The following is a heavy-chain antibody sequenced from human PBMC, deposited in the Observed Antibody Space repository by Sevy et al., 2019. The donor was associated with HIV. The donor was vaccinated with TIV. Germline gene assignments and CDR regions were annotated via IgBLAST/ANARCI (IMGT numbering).Heavy chain of an antibody. D-gene: IGHD2-2*01. Sequence: ASVKVSCKVFGYTLTELSMHWVRQAPGKGLEWMGDFHEDGETMFAQKFQGRLTMTEDTSTDTGYMELSSLRSEDTAVYYCATDIVVGRDYWGQGTLVTVSS. CDR1: GYTLTELS. CDR2: FHEDGET. CDR3: ATDIVVGRDY. J-gene: IGHJ4*02. V-gene: IGHV1-24*01.